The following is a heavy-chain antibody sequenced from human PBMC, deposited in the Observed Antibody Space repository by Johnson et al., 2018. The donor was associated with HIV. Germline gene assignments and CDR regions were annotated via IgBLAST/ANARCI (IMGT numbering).Heavy chain of an antibody. D-gene: IGHD3-16*01. Sequence: QVQLVESGGGVVQPGRSLRLSCAASGFTFSSYGMHWVRQAPGKGLEWVAVIWYDGSNKYYADSVKGRFTISRDNSKNTLYLQMNSLRAEDTAVYYGAKGEWGAGTDAFDIWGQGTMVTVSS. CDR1: GFTFSSYG. V-gene: IGHV3-33*06. CDR3: AKGEWGAGTDAFDI. J-gene: IGHJ3*02. CDR2: IWYDGSNK.